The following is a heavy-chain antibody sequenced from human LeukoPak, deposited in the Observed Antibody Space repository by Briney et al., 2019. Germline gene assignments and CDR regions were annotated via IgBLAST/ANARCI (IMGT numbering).Heavy chain of an antibody. CDR3: ARSTAAAGTDFDY. V-gene: IGHV4-28*01. D-gene: IGHD6-13*01. CDR2: IYYSGST. CDR1: GYSISSSNW. Sequence: SETLSLTCAVSGYSISSSNWWGWIRQPPGKGLEWIGYIYYSGSTYDNPSLKSRVAMSVDTSKNQFSLKLSSVTAVDTAVYYCARSTAAAGTDFDYWGQGTLVTVSS. J-gene: IGHJ4*02.